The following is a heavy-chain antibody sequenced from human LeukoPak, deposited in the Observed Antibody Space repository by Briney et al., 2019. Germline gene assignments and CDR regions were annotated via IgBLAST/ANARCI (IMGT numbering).Heavy chain of an antibody. Sequence: PGGSLRLSCAASGFTFSSCGMHWVRQAPGKGLEWVAFIRYDGSNKYYADSVKGRFTISRDNSKNTLYLQMNSLRAEDTAVYYCAAMVRGVIRNWFDPWGQGTLVTVSS. CDR1: GFTFSSCG. D-gene: IGHD3-10*01. CDR2: IRYDGSNK. V-gene: IGHV3-30*02. J-gene: IGHJ5*02. CDR3: AAMVRGVIRNWFDP.